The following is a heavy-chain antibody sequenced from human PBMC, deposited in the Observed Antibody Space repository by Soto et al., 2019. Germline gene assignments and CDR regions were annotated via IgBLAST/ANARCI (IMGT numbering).Heavy chain of an antibody. J-gene: IGHJ6*02. V-gene: IGHV4-31*03. CDR2: THYSRSA. CDR1: GGSISDGGYF. CDR3: ARLHGTGSYYHYYYGIDV. Sequence: QVQLQESGPGLVKPSQTLSLTCTVSGGSISDGGYFWSWIRQRPGTGLEWIGYTHYSRSAYYNPSLKRRVTISLDTSKRQFSLRLSSVTAADTAVYYCARLHGTGSYYHYYYGIDVWGQGTTVTVSS. D-gene: IGHD3-10*01.